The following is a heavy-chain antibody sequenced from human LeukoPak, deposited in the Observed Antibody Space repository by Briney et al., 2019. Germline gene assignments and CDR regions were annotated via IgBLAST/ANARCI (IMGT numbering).Heavy chain of an antibody. D-gene: IGHD2-21*02. Sequence: PSETLSLTCTVSGVSISSYYWSWIRQPPGKGLEWIGYIYYSGSTNYNPSLKSRVTISVDTSKNQFSLKLSSVTAADTAVYYCARVGFRVVTAMKAFDIWGQGTMVTVSS. CDR2: IYYSGST. CDR1: GVSISSYY. V-gene: IGHV4-59*01. J-gene: IGHJ3*02. CDR3: ARVGFRVVTAMKAFDI.